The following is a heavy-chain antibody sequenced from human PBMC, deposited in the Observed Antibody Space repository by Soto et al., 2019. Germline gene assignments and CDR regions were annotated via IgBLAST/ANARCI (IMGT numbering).Heavy chain of an antibody. CDR1: GYTFTSYG. J-gene: IGHJ6*02. CDR2: ISAYNGNT. CDR3: AREERSGSSWGLWGVYYYGMDV. V-gene: IGHV1-18*04. D-gene: IGHD6-13*01. Sequence: ASVKVSCKASGYTFTSYGISWVRQAPGQGLEWMGWISAYNGNTNYAQKLQGRVTMTTDTSTSTAYMELRSLRSDDTAVYYCAREERSGSSWGLWGVYYYGMDVWSQGTTVTVSS.